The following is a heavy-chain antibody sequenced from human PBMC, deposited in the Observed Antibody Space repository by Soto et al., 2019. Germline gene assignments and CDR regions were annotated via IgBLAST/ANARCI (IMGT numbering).Heavy chain of an antibody. V-gene: IGHV3-49*04. D-gene: IGHD2-2*01. CDR3: TRAAGGYYACFDF. CDR2: IRSKAYGGTT. CDR1: GFTFGDNA. J-gene: IGHJ4*02. Sequence: GGYLRLSCQGTGFTFGDNAMSWVRQAPGQGLEWVAFIRSKAYGGTTEYAASVKARFTISRDDSKSIAYLQMSSLKTEDTAAYYCTRAAGGYYACFDFWGQGTPVTVSS.